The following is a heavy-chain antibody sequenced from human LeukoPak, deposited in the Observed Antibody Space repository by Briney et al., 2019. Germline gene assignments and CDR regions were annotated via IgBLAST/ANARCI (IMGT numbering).Heavy chain of an antibody. V-gene: IGHV4-59*01. CDR3: ARDRSSGYLFDY. J-gene: IGHJ4*02. Sequence: PSETLSLTCTVSGGSISSYYWTWLRQPPGKGLEWIGYIYYNGYTKYNPSLKSRVTISVDTSKNQFSLKLSSVTAADTAVYYCARDRSSGYLFDYWGQGTLVTVSS. D-gene: IGHD3-22*01. CDR1: GGSISSYY. CDR2: IYYNGYT.